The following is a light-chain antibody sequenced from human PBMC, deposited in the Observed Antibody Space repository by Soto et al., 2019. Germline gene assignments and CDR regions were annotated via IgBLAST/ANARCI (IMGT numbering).Light chain of an antibody. CDR2: EVR. CDR3: SSYRSSSTPVL. Sequence: QSALTQPASVSGSPGQSITISCTGTSSDVGSYNLVSWYQQHPGKVPKLIIYEVRNRPSGVSNRFSGSKSGNTASLTISGLQAEDEADYYCSSYRSSSTPVLFGGGTKVTVL. V-gene: IGLV2-14*02. J-gene: IGLJ2*01. CDR1: SSDVGSYNL.